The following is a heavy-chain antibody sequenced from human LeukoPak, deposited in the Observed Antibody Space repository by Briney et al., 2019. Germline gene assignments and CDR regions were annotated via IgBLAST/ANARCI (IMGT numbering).Heavy chain of an antibody. V-gene: IGHV4-59*01. CDR2: IYYSGST. D-gene: IGHD6-19*01. Sequence: SETLSLTCTVSGGSISSYYWSWIRQPPGKGLEWIGYIYYSGSTNYNPSLKSRVTISVDTSKNQFSLKLSSVTAADTAVYYCATAVAATSYFDYWGQGTLVTVSS. CDR1: GGSISSYY. J-gene: IGHJ4*02. CDR3: ATAVAATSYFDY.